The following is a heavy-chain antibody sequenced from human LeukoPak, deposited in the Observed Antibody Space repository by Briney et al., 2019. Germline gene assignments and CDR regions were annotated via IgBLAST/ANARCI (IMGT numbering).Heavy chain of an antibody. V-gene: IGHV3-7*01. CDR1: GFTVSSNY. CDR2: IETDGDEK. D-gene: IGHD5-12*01. J-gene: IGHJ4*02. CDR3: ARDIPSGFYTPDY. Sequence: GGSLRLSCAASGFTVSSNYMSWVRQAPGMGLEWVANIETDGDEKNYVDSVKGRFTISRDNARNSLYLQMSSLRVEDTAAYYCARDIPSGFYTPDYWGRGTLVTVSS.